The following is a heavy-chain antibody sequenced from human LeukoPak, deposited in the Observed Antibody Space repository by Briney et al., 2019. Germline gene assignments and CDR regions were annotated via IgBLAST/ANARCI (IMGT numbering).Heavy chain of an antibody. CDR3: AKSRSSGTYFVSDAYDI. V-gene: IGHV5-51*01. J-gene: IGHJ3*02. CDR1: GYSFTTYW. CDR2: VYPGDADT. D-gene: IGHD1-26*01. Sequence: GESLKISCKGSGYSFTTYWIGWVRQMPGKGLEWMGIVYPGDADTRYSPSFQGQVTISADKSINTAYLQWSSLKASDTAMYYCAKSRSSGTYFVSDAYDIWGQGTMVTVSS.